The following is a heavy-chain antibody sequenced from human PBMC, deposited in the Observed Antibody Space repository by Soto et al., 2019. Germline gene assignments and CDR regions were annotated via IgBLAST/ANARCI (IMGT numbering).Heavy chain of an antibody. CDR3: ARPIPIFGVVIRMDV. V-gene: IGHV5-10-1*01. CDR2: IDPSDSYT. Sequence: GESLKISCKGSGYSFTSYWISWVRQMPGKGLEWMGRIDPSDSYTNYSPSFQGHVTISADKSISTAYLQWSSLKASDTAMYYCARPIPIFGVVIRMDVWGQGTTVTVSS. D-gene: IGHD3-3*01. CDR1: GYSFTSYW. J-gene: IGHJ6*02.